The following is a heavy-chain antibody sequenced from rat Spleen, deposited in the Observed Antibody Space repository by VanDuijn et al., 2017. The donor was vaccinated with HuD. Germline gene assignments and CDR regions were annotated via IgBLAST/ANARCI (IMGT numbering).Heavy chain of an antibody. CDR2: MWSGGST. J-gene: IGHJ2*01. CDR3: ARGLPYYGYNYFDY. V-gene: IGHV2-45*01. Sequence: QVQLMESGPGLVQPSETLSLTCTVSGFSLTNYNVHWVRQPPGKGLEWMGVMWSGGSTDYNSALKSRLSISRDTSKNQVFLKMNSLQSEDTTTYYCARGLPYYGYNYFDYWGQGVMVTVSS. CDR1: GFSLTNYN. D-gene: IGHD1-9*01.